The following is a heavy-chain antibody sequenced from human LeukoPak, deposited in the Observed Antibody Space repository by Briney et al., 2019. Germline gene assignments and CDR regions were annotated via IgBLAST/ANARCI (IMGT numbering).Heavy chain of an antibody. J-gene: IGHJ4*02. Sequence: PGGSLRLSCAASGFTFSSYAMSWVRQAPGKGLEWVSAISGSGGSTYYADSVKGQFTISRDNSKNTLYLQMNSLRAEDTAVYYCAKAVDYGDYVFDYCGQGTLVTVSS. CDR2: ISGSGGST. CDR1: GFTFSSYA. CDR3: AKAVDYGDYVFDY. D-gene: IGHD4-17*01. V-gene: IGHV3-23*01.